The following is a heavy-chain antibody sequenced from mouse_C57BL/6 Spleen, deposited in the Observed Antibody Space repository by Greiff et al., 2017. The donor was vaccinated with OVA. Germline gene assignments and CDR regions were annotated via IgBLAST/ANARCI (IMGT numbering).Heavy chain of an antibody. D-gene: IGHD1-1*01. Sequence: VHLVESGAELVRPGASVKLSCKASGYTFTDYYINWVKQRPGQGLEWIARIYPGSGNTYYNEKFKGKATLTAEKSSSTAYMQLSSLTSEDSAVYFCARRDGSRPYYFDYWGQGTTLTVSS. J-gene: IGHJ2*01. CDR1: GYTFTDYY. CDR2: IYPGSGNT. CDR3: ARRDGSRPYYFDY. V-gene: IGHV1-76*01.